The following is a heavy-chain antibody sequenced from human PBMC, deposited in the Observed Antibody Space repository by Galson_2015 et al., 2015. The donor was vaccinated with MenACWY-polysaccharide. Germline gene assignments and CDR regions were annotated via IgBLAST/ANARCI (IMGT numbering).Heavy chain of an antibody. CDR3: ARLAVASMLNWYLDL. CDR2: ISANTRST. J-gene: IGHJ2*01. CDR1: GFSFSSYS. V-gene: IGHV3-23*01. D-gene: IGHD6-19*01. Sequence: SLRLSCAGSGFSFSSYSMSWVRQAAGKGLEWVSSISANTRSTYDTDSVKGRFTISRDNSKNTLYLQMNSLRAEDTALYYCARLAVASMLNWYLDLWGRGTLVSVSS.